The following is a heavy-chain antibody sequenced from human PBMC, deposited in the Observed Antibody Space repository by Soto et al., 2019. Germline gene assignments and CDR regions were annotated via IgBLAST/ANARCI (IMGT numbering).Heavy chain of an antibody. CDR3: ATTTPYGGEFWSGSPYGMDV. V-gene: IGHV1-46*01. CDR2: INPSGGST. D-gene: IGHD3-3*01. Sequence: GSVKVSCKASGYTFTSYYMHWVRQAPGQGLEWMGIINPSGGSTSYAQKFQGRVTMTRDTSTSTVYMELSSLRSEDTAVYYCATTTPYGGEFWSGSPYGMDVWGQGTTVTVSS. J-gene: IGHJ6*02. CDR1: GYTFTSYY.